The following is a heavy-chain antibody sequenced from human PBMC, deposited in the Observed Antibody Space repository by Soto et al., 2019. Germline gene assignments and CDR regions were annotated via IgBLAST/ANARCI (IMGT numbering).Heavy chain of an antibody. D-gene: IGHD3-10*01. Sequence: EVQLLESGGGLVQPGGSLRLSCAASGFTFSSYAMSWVRQAPGKGLEWVSAISGSGGSTYYADSVKGRFTISRDNSKNTLYLQMNSLRAEDTGVYYCAKGPSYYYGSGSYYNEDYFDYWGQGTLVTVSS. CDR1: GFTFSSYA. CDR3: AKGPSYYYGSGSYYNEDYFDY. J-gene: IGHJ4*02. V-gene: IGHV3-23*01. CDR2: ISGSGGST.